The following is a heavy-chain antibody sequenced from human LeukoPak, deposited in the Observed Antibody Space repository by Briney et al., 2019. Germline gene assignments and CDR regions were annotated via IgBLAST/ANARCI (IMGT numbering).Heavy chain of an antibody. CDR3: ARLQLSGDFDY. CDR2: INHSGST. Sequence: PSETLSLTCAVYGGSFSGYYWSWIRQPPGKGLEWIGEINHSGSTNYNPSLKSRVTISVDTSKNQFSLKLSSVTAADTAVYYCARLQLSGDFDYWGQGTLVTVSS. CDR1: GGSFSGYY. J-gene: IGHJ4*02. V-gene: IGHV4-34*01. D-gene: IGHD5-24*01.